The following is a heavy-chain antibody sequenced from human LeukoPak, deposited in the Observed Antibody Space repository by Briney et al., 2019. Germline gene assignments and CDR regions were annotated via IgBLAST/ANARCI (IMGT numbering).Heavy chain of an antibody. CDR1: GYTLTELS. J-gene: IGHJ6*03. V-gene: IGHV1-24*01. Sequence: ASVKVSCKVSGYTLTELSMHWVRQAPGKGLEWMGGFDPEDGETINAQKFQGRVTMTEDTSTDTAYMELSSLRSEDTAVYYCAADHGSGSSLDYYYMDVWGKGTTVTVSS. CDR3: AADHGSGSSLDYYYMDV. D-gene: IGHD1-26*01. CDR2: FDPEDGET.